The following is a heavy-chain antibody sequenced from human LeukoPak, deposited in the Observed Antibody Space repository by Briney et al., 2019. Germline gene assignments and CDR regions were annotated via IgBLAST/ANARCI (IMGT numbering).Heavy chain of an antibody. V-gene: IGHV4-38-2*01. CDR1: SYSISSRYY. J-gene: IGHJ4*02. D-gene: IGHD2/OR15-2a*01. Sequence: PSETLSLTCVVSSYSISSRYYWGWIRQPPGKGLEWIGSIYQSGNTYYNPSLKSRVAISVDTSKNQFSLKLTSVTAADTAVYYCARQVDLYGTFDYWGQGTLVTVSS. CDR2: IYQSGNT. CDR3: ARQVDLYGTFDY.